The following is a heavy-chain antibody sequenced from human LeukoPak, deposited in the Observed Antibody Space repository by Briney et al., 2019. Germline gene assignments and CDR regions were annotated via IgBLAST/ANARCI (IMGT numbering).Heavy chain of an antibody. D-gene: IGHD5-24*01. CDR3: ARVYRRDGYNFDGFDI. V-gene: IGHV4-61*02. J-gene: IGHJ3*02. Sequence: SSQTLSLTCTVSSGSINSGDYYWSWIRQPAGKGLEWIGRIYSSGNTNYSPSLKSRITISIDTSKNQFSLGLSSVTAADTAVYYCARVYRRDGYNFDGFDIWGQGTTVTVSS. CDR2: IYSSGNT. CDR1: SGSINSGDYY.